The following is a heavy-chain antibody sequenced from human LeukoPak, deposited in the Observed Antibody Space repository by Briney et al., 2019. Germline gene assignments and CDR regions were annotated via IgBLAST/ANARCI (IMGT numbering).Heavy chain of an antibody. J-gene: IGHJ4*02. CDR3: AKRSGYTTGWFFDF. Sequence: PGGSLRLSCAASGFSFSSYAMSWVRQAPGKGLEWVSSISGSGDNTYYAESVKGGFIISKDNSKNTLFLQMNSLRAEDTAVCYCAKRSGYTTGWFFDFWGQGTLVTVSS. CDR1: GFSFSSYA. CDR2: ISGSGDNT. V-gene: IGHV3-23*01. D-gene: IGHD6-19*01.